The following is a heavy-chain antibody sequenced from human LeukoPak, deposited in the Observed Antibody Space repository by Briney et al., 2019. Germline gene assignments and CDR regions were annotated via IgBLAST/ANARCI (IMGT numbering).Heavy chain of an antibody. CDR1: GFTFDDYA. CDR2: ISWNSGSI. J-gene: IGHJ4*02. V-gene: IGHV3-9*01. D-gene: IGHD1-1*01. CDR3: AKDKVRRHGWYYFDY. Sequence: PGGCLRLSCAASGFTFDDYAMHWVPQAPGKGLEGVSGISWNSGSIGYADSVKGRFTISRDNAKNSLYLQMNSLRAEDTALYYCAKDKVRRHGWYYFDYWAREPWSPSPQ.